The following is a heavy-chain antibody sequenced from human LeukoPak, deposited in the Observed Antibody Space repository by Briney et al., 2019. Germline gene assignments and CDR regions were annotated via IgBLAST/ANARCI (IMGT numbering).Heavy chain of an antibody. D-gene: IGHD3-22*01. CDR3: ARGGYYYGARIIDY. CDR2: IYSGGST. V-gene: IGHV3-53*01. Sequence: GGSLRPSCAVSGFTVSSNYMSWVRQAPGKGLEWVSVIYSGGSTYYADSVKGRFTISRDNSKNTLYLQMNSLRAEDTAVYYCARGGYYYGARIIDYWGQGTLVTVSS. CDR1: GFTVSSNY. J-gene: IGHJ4*02.